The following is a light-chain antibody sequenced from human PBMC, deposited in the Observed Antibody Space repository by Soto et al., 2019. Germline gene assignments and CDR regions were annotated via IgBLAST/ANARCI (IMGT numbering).Light chain of an antibody. CDR3: QQYDSYSEA. V-gene: IGKV1-5*03. J-gene: IGKJ1*01. CDR1: QTISSW. Sequence: IQMTQSPSTLSASDGDRVTITCRASQTISSWLAWYQQKAGKAPKVLIYKASSLQLGVPSRFSGSGSGTEFTLTISSLQPDDSATYYCQQYDSYSEAFGPGTKVDIK. CDR2: KAS.